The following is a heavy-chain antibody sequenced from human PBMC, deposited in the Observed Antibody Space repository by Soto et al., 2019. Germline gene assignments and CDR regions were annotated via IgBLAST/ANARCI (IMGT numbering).Heavy chain of an antibody. Sequence: QVKVVESGGGVVQPGGSLRLSCTASGFSFSSYGMHWVRQAPGKGLEWVAIISNDGNRQWHRDPVKGRFTISKDNSKNTLYLEMNTVRTEDTAMYYCAKDIYNGGHDLGADYWGQGTLVTVSS. V-gene: IGHV3-30*18. CDR2: ISNDGNRQ. CDR3: AKDIYNGGHDLGADY. D-gene: IGHD2-8*01. J-gene: IGHJ4*02. CDR1: GFSFSSYG.